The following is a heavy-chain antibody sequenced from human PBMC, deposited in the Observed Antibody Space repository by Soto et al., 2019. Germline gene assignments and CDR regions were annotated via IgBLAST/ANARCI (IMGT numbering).Heavy chain of an antibody. CDR1: GGTFSSYT. V-gene: IGHV1-69*02. J-gene: IGHJ6*02. CDR3: ARTVWDGMAV. Sequence: QVQLVQSGAEVKKPGSSVKVSCKASGGTFSSYTISWVRQAPGQGLEWMGRILPILGLANYAKKFQGRVTITADKSTSTAYMELSSLRSEDTAVYYCARTVWDGMAVWGQGTTVTVSS. CDR2: ILPILGLA. D-gene: IGHD2-8*01.